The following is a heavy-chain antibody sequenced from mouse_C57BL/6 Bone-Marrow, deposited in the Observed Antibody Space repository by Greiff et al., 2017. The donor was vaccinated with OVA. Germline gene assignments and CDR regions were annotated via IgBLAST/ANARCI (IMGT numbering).Heavy chain of an antibody. CDR3: AREGYYYGSSYGGAMDY. D-gene: IGHD1-1*01. V-gene: IGHV1-55*01. CDR2: IYPGSGST. Sequence: QVQLQQPGAELVKPGASVKMSCKASGYTFTSYWITWVKQRPGQGLEWIGDIYPGSGSTTYNEKFKSKATLTVDTSSSTAYMQLSSLTSEDSAVYYCAREGYYYGSSYGGAMDYWGQGTSVTVSS. J-gene: IGHJ4*01. CDR1: GYTFTSYW.